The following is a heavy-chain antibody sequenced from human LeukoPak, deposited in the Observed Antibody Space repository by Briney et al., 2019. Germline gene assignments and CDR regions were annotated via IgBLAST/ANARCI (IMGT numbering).Heavy chain of an antibody. CDR3: ARPAYTAAYDL. V-gene: IGHV3-7*01. J-gene: IGHJ3*01. CDR1: GFTFSTYS. D-gene: IGHD3-16*01. CDR2: MKGDGSEI. Sequence: GGSLSLSCAASGFTFSTYSMNWARQAPGKGLEWVANMKGDGSEIHYVDSVKGRFTISRDNARNSLFLQMNGLRPEDTAVYYCARPAYTAAYDLWGQGTMVTVSS.